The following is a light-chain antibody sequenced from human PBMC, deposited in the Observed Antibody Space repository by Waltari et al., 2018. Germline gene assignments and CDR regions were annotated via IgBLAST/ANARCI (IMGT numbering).Light chain of an antibody. CDR3: QQDGSSPFT. CDR2: GAS. CDR1: QSVSSSY. V-gene: IGKV3-20*01. J-gene: IGKJ3*01. Sequence: EIVLTQSPGTLSLSPGERATLSCRASQSVSSSYLAWYQQKPGQAPRLRIYGASSRATGIPDRFSGSGSGTDFTLTISRLEPEDVAVYYCQQDGSSPFTLGPGTKVDI.